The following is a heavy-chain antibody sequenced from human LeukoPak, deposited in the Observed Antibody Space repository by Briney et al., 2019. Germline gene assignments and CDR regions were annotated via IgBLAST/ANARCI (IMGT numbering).Heavy chain of an antibody. CDR2: INSDGSTI. Sequence: PGGSLRLSCAVSGFSISTYWMHWVRQAPGKGLVWVSRINSDGSTISYADSVKGRFTISRDNAKNTLHLQMNSLRAEDTAVYYCAKCSAIFGVVKADAFDIWGQGTMVTVSS. CDR3: AKCSAIFGVVKADAFDI. V-gene: IGHV3-74*01. D-gene: IGHD3-3*01. CDR1: GFSISTYW. J-gene: IGHJ3*02.